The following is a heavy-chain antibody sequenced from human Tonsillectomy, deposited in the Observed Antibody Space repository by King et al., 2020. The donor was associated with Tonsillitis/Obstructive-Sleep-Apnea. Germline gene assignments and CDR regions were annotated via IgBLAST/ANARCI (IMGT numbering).Heavy chain of an antibody. CDR1: GFTFSSYA. Sequence: VQLVESGGGVVQPGRSLRLSCAASGFTFSSYAMHWVRQAPGKGLEWVAVISYDGGNKYYADSVKGRFTISRDNSKNTLYLQMNSLRTEDTAVYYCARGKGCSSTSCYTLYYYYSYMDVWGKGTTVTVSS. J-gene: IGHJ6*03. V-gene: IGHV3-30*04. CDR2: ISYDGGNK. CDR3: ARGKGCSSTSCYTLYYYYSYMDV. D-gene: IGHD2-2*02.